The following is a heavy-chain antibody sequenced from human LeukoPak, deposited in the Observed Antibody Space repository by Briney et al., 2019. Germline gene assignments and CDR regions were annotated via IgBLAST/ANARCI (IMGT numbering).Heavy chain of an antibody. CDR2: IYYSGST. V-gene: IGHV4-59*01. Sequence: SETLSLTCTVSGGSISSYYWSWMRQPPGKGLEGIGYIYYSGSTNYNPSLKSRVTISVDTSKNQFSLKLSSVTAADTAVYYCARSDYYDSSGYFPDAFDIWGQGTMVTVSS. J-gene: IGHJ3*02. CDR3: ARSDYYDSSGYFPDAFDI. D-gene: IGHD3-22*01. CDR1: GGSISSYY.